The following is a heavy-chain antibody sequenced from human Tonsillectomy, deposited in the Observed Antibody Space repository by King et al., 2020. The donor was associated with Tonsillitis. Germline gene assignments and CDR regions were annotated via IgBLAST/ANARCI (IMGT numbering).Heavy chain of an antibody. CDR1: GFTFSNAW. Sequence: VQLVESGGGLVKPGGSLRLSCAASGFTFSNAWMSWVRQAPGKGLEWVGRIKSKIDGGTTDYAAPVKGRFTISRDDSKNTLYLQMNSLRTEDKGVYYCTTEVWFGELLRDYWGQGTLVTVSS. V-gene: IGHV3-15*01. CDR2: IKSKIDGGTT. CDR3: TTEVWFGELLRDY. J-gene: IGHJ4*02. D-gene: IGHD3-10*01.